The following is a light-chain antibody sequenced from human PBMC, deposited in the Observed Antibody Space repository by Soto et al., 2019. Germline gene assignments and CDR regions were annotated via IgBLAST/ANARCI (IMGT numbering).Light chain of an antibody. V-gene: IGLV1-47*02. CDR2: SNN. J-gene: IGLJ1*01. CDR1: SSNIGSNH. Sequence: QSVLTQPPSASGTPGQRVTISCSGSSSNIGSNHVYWHQHLPGTAPKLLIYSNNQRPSGVPDRFSGSKSGTSASLAISGLRSEDEADYYCAAWDDSLTGYYVFGTGTKVTVL. CDR3: AAWDDSLTGYYV.